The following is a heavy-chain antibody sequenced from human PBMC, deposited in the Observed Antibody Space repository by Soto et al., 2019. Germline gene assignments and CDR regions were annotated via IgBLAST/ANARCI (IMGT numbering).Heavy chain of an antibody. V-gene: IGHV3-21*01. J-gene: IGHJ3*02. CDR1: GFTFSSYS. D-gene: IGHD4-17*01. CDR2: ISSSSSYI. CDR3: ARTTRPTDDAAFDI. Sequence: AGGSLRLSCAASGFTFSSYSMNWVRQAPGKGLEWVSSISSSSSYIYYADSVKGRFTISRDNAKNSLYLQMNSLRAEDTAVYYCARTTRPTDDAAFDIWGQGTMVTVSS.